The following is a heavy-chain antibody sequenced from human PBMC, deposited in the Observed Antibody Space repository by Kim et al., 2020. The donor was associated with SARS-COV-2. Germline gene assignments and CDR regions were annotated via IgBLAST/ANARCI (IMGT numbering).Heavy chain of an antibody. J-gene: IGHJ3*02. CDR1: GGSISSYY. Sequence: SETLSLTCTVSGGSISSYYWSWIRQPPGKGLEWIGYIYYSGSTNYNPSLKSRVTISVDTSKNQFSLKLSSVTAADTAVYYCARLSDDSGYDLSAFDIWGQGTMVTVSS. D-gene: IGHD5-12*01. CDR2: IYYSGST. V-gene: IGHV4-59*08. CDR3: ARLSDDSGYDLSAFDI.